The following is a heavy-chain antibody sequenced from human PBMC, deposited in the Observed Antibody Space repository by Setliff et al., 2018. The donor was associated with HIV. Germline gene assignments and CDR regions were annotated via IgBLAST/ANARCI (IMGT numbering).Heavy chain of an antibody. CDR2: IFYSGST. CDR1: GGSITSSTYY. J-gene: IGHJ4*02. CDR3: ARDHKYYYDSSGLDY. D-gene: IGHD3-22*01. Sequence: SETLSLTCTVSGGSITSSTYYWDWIRQPPGKGLEWVGSIFYSGSTYYNPSVKSRGTISIDTSKNQFSLRLSSVTAADTAVYYCARDHKYYYDSSGLDYWGQGTLVTVSS. V-gene: IGHV4-39*07.